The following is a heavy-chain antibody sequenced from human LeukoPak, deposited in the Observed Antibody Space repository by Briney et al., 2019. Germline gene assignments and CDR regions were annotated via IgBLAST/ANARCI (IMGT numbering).Heavy chain of an antibody. D-gene: IGHD2-15*01. Sequence: SETLSLTCAVYVGSFSGYYWSWIRQPPGKGLEWIGEINHSGSTNYNPSLKSRVTISVDTSKNQFSLKLSSVTAADTAVYYCARGLPNCSGGSCYHDHWGQGTLVTVSS. V-gene: IGHV4-34*01. CDR3: ARGLPNCSGGSCYHDH. CDR1: VGSFSGYY. J-gene: IGHJ5*02. CDR2: INHSGST.